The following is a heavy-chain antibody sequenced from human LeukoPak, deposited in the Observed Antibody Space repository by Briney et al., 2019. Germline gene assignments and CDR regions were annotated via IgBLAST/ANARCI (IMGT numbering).Heavy chain of an antibody. D-gene: IGHD6-6*01. CDR1: GFSFSSSA. V-gene: IGHV1-58*02. J-gene: IGHJ4*02. CDR2: IVVGSGNT. Sequence: RASVKVSCKASGFSFSSSAMQWVRQTREQRLEWIGWIVVGSGNTNYAQKFQERVTITRDMSTSTAYMEMSSLRSEDTAVYYCAAESGSSSFYGYWGQGTLVTVSS. CDR3: AAESGSSSFYGY.